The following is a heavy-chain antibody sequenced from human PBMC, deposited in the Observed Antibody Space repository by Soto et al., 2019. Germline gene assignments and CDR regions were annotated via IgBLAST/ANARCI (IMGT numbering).Heavy chain of an antibody. CDR3: ERDGPYYYASRMDV. CDR1: GIPVSSNY. Sequence: EVQLVESGGGLVQPGGSLRLSCAASGIPVSSNYMTWVRQAPGKGLEWVSVLHSGGDTYYANSVKGRFTISRNDSTNTLILQMNRLTPEDTAVYYCERDGPYYYASRMDVWGQGTTVTVSS. CDR2: LHSGGDT. J-gene: IGHJ6*02. V-gene: IGHV3-53*04. D-gene: IGHD3-10*01.